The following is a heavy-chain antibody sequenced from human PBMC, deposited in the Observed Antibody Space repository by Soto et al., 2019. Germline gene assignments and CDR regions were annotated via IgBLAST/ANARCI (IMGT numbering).Heavy chain of an antibody. CDR3: ARSLVNGTYEAFDI. V-gene: IGHV3-48*01. CDR2: IGTGSETR. CDR1: GFTSSSYS. Sequence: GGSLRLSCAVSGFTSSSYSMSWVRQAPGKGLEWVSHIGTGSETRYYADSAKGRFTISRDNAKNSLYLQWSSLQASDTATYYCARSLVNGTYEAFDIWGQGTMVTVSS. D-gene: IGHD6-13*01. J-gene: IGHJ3*02.